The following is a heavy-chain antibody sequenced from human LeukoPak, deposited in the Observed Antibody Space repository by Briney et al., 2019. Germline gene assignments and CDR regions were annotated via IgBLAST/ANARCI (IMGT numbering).Heavy chain of an antibody. J-gene: IGHJ4*02. Sequence: MTSQTLSLTCTVSGGSISSGGYYWSWIRQHPGKGLEWIGYIYYSGSTYYNPSLTSRVTMSLDRAKNLLSLNLNSVTAADTAVYYCSRENGAFSPFGYWGQGILVTV. CDR2: IYYSGST. CDR3: SRENGAFSPFGY. D-gene: IGHD2-8*01. V-gene: IGHV4-31*03. CDR1: GGSISSGGYY.